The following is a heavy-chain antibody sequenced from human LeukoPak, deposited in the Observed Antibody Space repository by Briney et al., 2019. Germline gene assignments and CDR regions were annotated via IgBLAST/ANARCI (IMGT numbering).Heavy chain of an antibody. J-gene: IGHJ4*02. CDR1: GYTFTTYG. CDR3: ASRIGPSAFDY. CDR2: VNPSSGGT. Sequence: ASVKVSCKASGYTFTTYGISWVRQAPGQGLEWMGWVNPSSGGTKYAQKFQGRVTMTRDTSISTAYMELSRLRADDTAVYYCASRIGPSAFDYWGQGTLVTVSS. V-gene: IGHV1-2*02. D-gene: IGHD3/OR15-3a*01.